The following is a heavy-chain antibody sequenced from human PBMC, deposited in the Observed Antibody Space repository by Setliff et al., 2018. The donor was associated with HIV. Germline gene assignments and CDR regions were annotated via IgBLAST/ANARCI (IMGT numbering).Heavy chain of an antibody. Sequence: PSETLSLTCSVSGGSISSSGYYWAWIRQPPGKGLEWIGSIYYSGSTHYNPSLQSRVTISVDKSKSQFSLKLNSVTAADTAVYYCGGNGYYSIDYWGQGTLVTVSS. CDR3: GGNGYYSIDY. J-gene: IGHJ4*02. CDR2: IYYSGST. D-gene: IGHD3-22*01. V-gene: IGHV4-39*07. CDR1: GGSISSSGYY.